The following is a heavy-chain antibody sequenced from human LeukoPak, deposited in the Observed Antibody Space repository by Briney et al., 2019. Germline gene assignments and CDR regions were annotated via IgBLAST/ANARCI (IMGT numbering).Heavy chain of an antibody. D-gene: IGHD2-21*01. CDR1: GINFRNAW. Sequence: GGSLRLSCVASGINFRNAWMTWVRQTPGKGLEWVGRIRDNSGGGTSDYGAPVEGRFSIWRDDSKNTLFLQVISLQTEDRAVYFCATGSPAYFRAFGAFDFWGQGTMVTVSS. J-gene: IGHJ3*01. V-gene: IGHV3-15*01. CDR3: ATGSPAYFRAFGAFDF. CDR2: IRDNSGGGTS.